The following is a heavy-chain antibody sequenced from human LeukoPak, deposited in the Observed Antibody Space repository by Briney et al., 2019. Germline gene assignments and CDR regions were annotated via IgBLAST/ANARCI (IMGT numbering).Heavy chain of an antibody. D-gene: IGHD6-6*01. V-gene: IGHV3-11*01. CDR3: ARGAGYSSSSAPFDL. CDR1: GFTFSGYF. CDR2: ISSRATTI. J-gene: IGHJ4*02. Sequence: GGSLRLSCAASGFTFSGYFMSWVRQAPGKGLEWVSYISSRATTIYYADSVEGRFSISRDNAENSLYLQMNSLRPEDTAFYYCARGAGYSSSSAPFDLWGQGTLVTVS.